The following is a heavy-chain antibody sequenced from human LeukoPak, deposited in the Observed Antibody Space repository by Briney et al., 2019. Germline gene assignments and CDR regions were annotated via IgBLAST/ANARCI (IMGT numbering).Heavy chain of an antibody. J-gene: IGHJ6*02. D-gene: IGHD3-16*01. CDR2: ISFDGTNK. CDR1: GFTFSHYA. Sequence: GGSLRLSCAASGFTFSHYAMHWVRQAPGKGLEWVAVISFDGTNKFYADSVKGRFTISRDNSKNTLYLQMNSLRAEDTAVYYCAREDGGGYYYGMDVWGQGTTVTVSS. V-gene: IGHV3-30*03. CDR3: AREDGGGYYYGMDV.